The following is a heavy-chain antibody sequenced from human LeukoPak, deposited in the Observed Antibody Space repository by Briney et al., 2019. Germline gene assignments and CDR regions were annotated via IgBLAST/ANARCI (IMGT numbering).Heavy chain of an antibody. V-gene: IGHV6-1*01. CDR1: GDSVSSNSAA. CDR2: TYYRSKWYN. Sequence: SQTLSLTCAISGDSVSSNSAAWNWIRQSPSRGLEWLGRTYYRSKWYNDYSVSVKSRLTINPDTPRNQISLQLNSVTPEDTAVYYCARGGLLPYYFDYWGQGTLVTVSS. J-gene: IGHJ4*02. D-gene: IGHD3-16*01. CDR3: ARGGLLPYYFDY.